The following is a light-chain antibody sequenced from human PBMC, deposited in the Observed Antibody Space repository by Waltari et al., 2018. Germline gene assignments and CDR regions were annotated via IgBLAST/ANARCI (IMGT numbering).Light chain of an antibody. CDR2: GAA. J-gene: IGKJ2*01. Sequence: EIVMTQSPATLSVSPGERATLSCRASQSVSSNLSWYHQKPGQAPRLLTYGAATRASGISARFSGRGSGTEFTLTISSLQSEDFAVYYCLQYNNWPPYTFGQGTKLEI. CDR1: QSVSSN. CDR3: LQYNNWPPYT. V-gene: IGKV3-15*01.